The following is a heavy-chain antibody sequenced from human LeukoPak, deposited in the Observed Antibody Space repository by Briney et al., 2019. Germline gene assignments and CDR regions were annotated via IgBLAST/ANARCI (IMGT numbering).Heavy chain of an antibody. J-gene: IGHJ4*02. CDR3: ARVGGELTQNYFDY. V-gene: IGHV4-34*01. CDR2: INHSGST. Sequence: SETLSLTCAVYGGSFSGYYWSWIRQPPGKGLEWIGEINHSGSTNYNPSLKSRVTISVDTSKNQFSLKLSSVTAADTAVYYCARVGGELTQNYFDYWGQGNLVTVSS. CDR1: GGSFSGYY. D-gene: IGHD3-10*01.